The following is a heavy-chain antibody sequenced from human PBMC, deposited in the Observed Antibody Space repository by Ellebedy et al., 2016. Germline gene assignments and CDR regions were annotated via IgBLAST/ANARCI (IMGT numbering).Heavy chain of an antibody. V-gene: IGHV4-39*01. CDR3: ARLSWQRREDAFDV. Sequence: SETLSLTXTVSGASIISSDHYWGWIRQPPGKGLEWIGTIYHSGSAYYNPSLKSRLTISVDTSKNQFSLRLSSVTAADTAFYYCARLSWQRREDAFDVWGQGTIVTVSS. D-gene: IGHD1-26*01. CDR2: IYHSGSA. CDR1: GASIISSDHY. J-gene: IGHJ3*01.